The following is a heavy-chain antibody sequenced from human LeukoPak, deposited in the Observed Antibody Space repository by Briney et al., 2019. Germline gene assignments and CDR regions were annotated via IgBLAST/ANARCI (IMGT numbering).Heavy chain of an antibody. Sequence: GASVKVSCKASGGTFISYAISWVRQAPGQGLEWMGGIIPIFGTANYAQKFQGRVTITADESTSTAYMELSSLRSEDTAVYYCARAPKSGYYGYYGMDVWGQGTTVTVSS. CDR1: GGTFISYA. V-gene: IGHV1-69*13. J-gene: IGHJ6*02. CDR3: ARAPKSGYYGYYGMDV. D-gene: IGHD3-3*01. CDR2: IIPIFGTA.